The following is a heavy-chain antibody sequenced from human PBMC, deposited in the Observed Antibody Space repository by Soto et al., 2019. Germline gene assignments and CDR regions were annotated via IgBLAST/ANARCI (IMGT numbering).Heavy chain of an antibody. CDR3: ARDWPYCGSYYFDY. D-gene: IGHD1-26*01. V-gene: IGHV4-4*07. CDR1: GGSISSYY. J-gene: IGHJ4*02. Sequence: QVQLQESGPGLVKPSETLSLTCTVSGGSISSYYWSWIRQPAGKGLEWIGSIYTSGSTNYNRSLKSRVTMSVDTSKNQYSLKLSCVTAGGTAVYYCARDWPYCGSYYFDYWVQGILVTVSS. CDR2: IYTSGST.